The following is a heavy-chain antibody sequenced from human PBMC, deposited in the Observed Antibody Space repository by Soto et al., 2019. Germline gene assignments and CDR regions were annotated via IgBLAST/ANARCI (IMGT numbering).Heavy chain of an antibody. Sequence: GGSLRLSCAASGFTFSSYGMHWVRQAPGKGLEWVAVIWYDGSNKYYADSVKGRFTISRDNSKNTLYLQMNSLRAEDTAVYYCARDARYCSGGSCYSRFDYWGQGTLVTVSS. CDR2: IWYDGSNK. J-gene: IGHJ4*02. D-gene: IGHD2-15*01. CDR1: GFTFSSYG. V-gene: IGHV3-33*01. CDR3: ARDARYCSGGSCYSRFDY.